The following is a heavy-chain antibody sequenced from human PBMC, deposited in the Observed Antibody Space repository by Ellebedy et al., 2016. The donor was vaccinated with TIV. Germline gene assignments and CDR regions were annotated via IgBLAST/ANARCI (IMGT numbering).Heavy chain of an antibody. J-gene: IGHJ4*02. CDR2: IYYSGST. Sequence: SETLSLTXTVSGGSVSSGSYYWSWIRQPPGKGLEWIGYIYYSGSTNYNPSLKSRVTISVDTSKNQFSLKLSSVTAADTAVYYCARGRDYGSGSYVPHDYWGQGTLVTVSS. CDR3: ARGRDYGSGSYVPHDY. D-gene: IGHD3-10*01. V-gene: IGHV4-61*01. CDR1: GGSVSSGSYY.